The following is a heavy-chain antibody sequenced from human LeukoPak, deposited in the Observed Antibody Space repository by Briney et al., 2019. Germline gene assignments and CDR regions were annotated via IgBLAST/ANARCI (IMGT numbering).Heavy chain of an antibody. CDR3: ARGGPIVVVPAAIPPFDY. J-gene: IGHJ4*02. V-gene: IGHV1-69*05. CDR2: IIPIFGTA. D-gene: IGHD2-2*01. CDR1: GGTFSSYA. Sequence: SVKVSCKASGGTFSSYAISWVRQAPGQGLEWMGGIIPIFGTANCAQKFQGRVTITTDESTSTAYMELSSLRSEDTAVYYCARGGPIVVVPAAIPPFDYWGQGTLVTVSS.